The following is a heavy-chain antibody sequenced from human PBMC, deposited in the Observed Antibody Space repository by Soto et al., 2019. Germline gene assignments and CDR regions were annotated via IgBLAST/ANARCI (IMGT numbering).Heavy chain of an antibody. Sequence: SESLSLTCAVYGGSITCSICGCWVRQPPGKGLEWIGEIYHRGSTIYNPSLKGRVTISVDKSKNQFSLKLSSVTAADTAVYYCARDTIGLQGGAFDIWGQGTMVTVSS. CDR2: IYHRGST. D-gene: IGHD3-10*01. CDR3: ARDTIGLQGGAFDI. CDR1: GGSITCSIC. J-gene: IGHJ3*02. V-gene: IGHV4-4*02.